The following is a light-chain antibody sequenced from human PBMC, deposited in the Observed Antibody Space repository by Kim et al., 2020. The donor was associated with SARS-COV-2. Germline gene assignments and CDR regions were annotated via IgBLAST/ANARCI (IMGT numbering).Light chain of an antibody. CDR2: DAS. CDR1: HDISNY. V-gene: IGKV1-33*01. CDR3: QQFYDVPLT. Sequence: DIQLTQSPSSLSASIGDRVTITCQASHDISNYLNWYQQKPGKAPKILIYDASNLGTGVPSRFSGSGSGTHFTFTISSLQPEDIATYHCQQFYDVPLTFGGGTKVEIK. J-gene: IGKJ4*01.